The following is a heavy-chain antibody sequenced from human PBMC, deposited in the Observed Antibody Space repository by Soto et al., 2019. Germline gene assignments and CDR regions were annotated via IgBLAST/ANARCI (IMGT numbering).Heavy chain of an antibody. V-gene: IGHV1-18*01. CDR2: ISAYNGNT. CDR1: GYTFTSYG. Sequence: QVQLVQSGAEVKKPGASVKVSCKASGYTFTSYGINWVRQAPGQGLEWMGWISAYNGNTNYAQKLQGRVTMTTDTSTSRAYMELRSLRSDDTAVYYCAREGYCSSTSCYSDYYYGMDVWGQGTTVTVSS. J-gene: IGHJ6*02. D-gene: IGHD2-2*02. CDR3: AREGYCSSTSCYSDYYYGMDV.